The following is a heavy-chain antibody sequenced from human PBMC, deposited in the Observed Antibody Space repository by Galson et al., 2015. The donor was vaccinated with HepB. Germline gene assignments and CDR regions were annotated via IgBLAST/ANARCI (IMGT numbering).Heavy chain of an antibody. CDR2: ISSSSSTI. V-gene: IGHV3-48*04. J-gene: IGHJ4*02. D-gene: IGHD4-17*01. Sequence: SLRLSCAASGFTFSSYSINWVRQAPGKGLEWVSYISSSSSTIYYADSVKGRFTISRDNAKNSLYLQMNSLRAEDTAVYYCARDLIKWVTTSTFGYWGQGTLVTVSS. CDR1: GFTFSSYS. CDR3: ARDLIKWVTTSTFGY.